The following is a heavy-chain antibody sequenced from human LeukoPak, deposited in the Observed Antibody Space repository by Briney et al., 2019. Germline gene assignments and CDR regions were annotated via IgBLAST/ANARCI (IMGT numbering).Heavy chain of an antibody. CDR1: GGSISSYY. V-gene: IGHV4-4*07. CDR3: ASSIAAAGPFDY. Sequence: SETLSLTCTVSGGSISSYYWSWIRQPAGKGLEWIGRIYTSGSTNYNPSLKSRVTISVDKSKNQFSLKLSSVTAADTAVYYCASSIAAAGPFDYWGQGTLVTVSS. D-gene: IGHD6-13*01. CDR2: IYTSGST. J-gene: IGHJ4*02.